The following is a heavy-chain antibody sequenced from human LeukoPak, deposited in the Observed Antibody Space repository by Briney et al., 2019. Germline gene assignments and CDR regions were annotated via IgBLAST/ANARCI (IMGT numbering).Heavy chain of an antibody. J-gene: IGHJ4*02. V-gene: IGHV3-33*06. CDR2: IWYDGSNK. Sequence: SCKASGGTFSSYAISWVRQAPGKGLEWVAVIWYDGSNKYYADSVKGRFTVSRDNSKNTLYLQMNSLRAEDTAVYYCAKTAAVITPDYFDDWGQGTLVTVSS. CDR3: AKTAAVITPDYFDD. D-gene: IGHD1-14*01. CDR1: GGTFSSYA.